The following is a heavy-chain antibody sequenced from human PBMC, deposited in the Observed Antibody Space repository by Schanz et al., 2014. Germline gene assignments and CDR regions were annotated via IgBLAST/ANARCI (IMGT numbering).Heavy chain of an antibody. J-gene: IGHJ5*02. Sequence: QVQLVQSGAEVKKPGASVKVSCKASGYTFTNHYLHWVRQAPGQGLEWMGRISPSSGGTNYAQNFQGRVTMTKDTSINTVYMELSTLTSDDTAVYYCARESVSRTRLFDPGGQGTLVTVSS. D-gene: IGHD3-3*01. CDR2: ISPSSGGT. V-gene: IGHV1-2*06. CDR3: ARESVSRTRLFDP. CDR1: GYTFTNHY.